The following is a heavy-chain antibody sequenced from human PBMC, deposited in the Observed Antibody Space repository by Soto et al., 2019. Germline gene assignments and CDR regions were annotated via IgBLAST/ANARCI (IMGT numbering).Heavy chain of an antibody. V-gene: IGHV3-48*01. D-gene: IGHD1-26*01. CDR1: GFTFSSYS. J-gene: IGHJ6*02. CDR3: ARVLERWELLGYYYGMGV. CDR2: ISSSSSTI. Sequence: EVQLVESGGGLVQPGGSLRLSCAASGFTFSSYSMNWVRQAPGKGLEWVSYISSSSSTIYYADSVKGRFTISRDNAKNSLYLRMNSLGAEDTAVYCCARVLERWELLGYYYGMGVWGQGTTVTVSS.